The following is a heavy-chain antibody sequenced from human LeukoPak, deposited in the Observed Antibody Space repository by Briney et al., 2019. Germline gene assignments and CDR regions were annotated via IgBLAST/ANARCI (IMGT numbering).Heavy chain of an antibody. CDR2: IYYSGRT. V-gene: IGHV4-59*01. CDR3: ARDSRGSVDAFDI. CDR1: GGSISDYY. Sequence: PSETLSLTCTVSGGSISDYYWNWMRQPPGKGLEWIGYIYYSGRTNYNPSLKSRVSISVDTSKNRFSLKLSSVTAADTAVYYCARDSRGSVDAFDIWGQGTMVAVSS. J-gene: IGHJ3*02.